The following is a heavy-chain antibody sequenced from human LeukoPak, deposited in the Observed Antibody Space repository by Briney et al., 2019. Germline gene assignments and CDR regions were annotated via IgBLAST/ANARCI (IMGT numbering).Heavy chain of an antibody. CDR2: ISYDGSNK. CDR3: AKDRAGEAATDY. Sequence: GRSLRLSCAASGFTFSSYGMHWVRRAPGKGLEWVTVISYDGSNKYYADSVKGRFTISRDNSKNTLYLQMNSLRAEDTAVYYCAKDRAGEAATDYWGQGTLVTVSS. D-gene: IGHD6-25*01. V-gene: IGHV3-30*18. CDR1: GFTFSSYG. J-gene: IGHJ4*02.